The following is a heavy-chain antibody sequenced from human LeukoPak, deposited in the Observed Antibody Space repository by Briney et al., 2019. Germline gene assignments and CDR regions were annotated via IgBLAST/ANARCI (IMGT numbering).Heavy chain of an antibody. Sequence: YPSETLSLTCAVYGGSFSGYYWSWIRQPSGKGLEWIGEINHSGSTNYNPSLKSRVTISVDTSKNQFSLKLSSVTAADTAVYYCARGRYCSSTSCYAGYYYYGMDVWGKGTTVTVSS. V-gene: IGHV4-34*01. CDR3: ARGRYCSSTSCYAGYYYYGMDV. J-gene: IGHJ6*04. CDR1: GGSFSGYY. D-gene: IGHD2-2*01. CDR2: INHSGST.